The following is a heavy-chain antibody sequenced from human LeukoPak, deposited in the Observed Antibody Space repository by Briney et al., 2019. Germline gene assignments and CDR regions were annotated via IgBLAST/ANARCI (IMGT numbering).Heavy chain of an antibody. CDR1: GFTFSSYE. CDR2: ISSSGTTL. V-gene: IGHV3-48*03. CDR3: ARDSLASEY. Sequence: GGSLRLSCAASGFTFSSYEMNWVRQAPGKGLEWVSYISSSGTTLYYADSVKGRFTISRDNAKNSLYLQMNRLRAEDTAVYYCARDSLASEYWGQGNLVTVSS. J-gene: IGHJ4*02. D-gene: IGHD3-10*01.